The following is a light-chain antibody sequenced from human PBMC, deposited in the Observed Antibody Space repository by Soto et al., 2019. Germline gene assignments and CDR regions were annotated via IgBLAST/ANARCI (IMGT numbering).Light chain of an antibody. CDR1: QRLRTY. CDR2: DAS. J-gene: IGKJ3*01. Sequence: PGERATLSCRASQRLRTYLAWYQQKPGQAPRLLIYDASNRATGIPARFSGSGSGTDFTLTISSLEPDDFAVYYCQQRINWPPAFGPGTKVDIK. V-gene: IGKV3-11*01. CDR3: QQRINWPPA.